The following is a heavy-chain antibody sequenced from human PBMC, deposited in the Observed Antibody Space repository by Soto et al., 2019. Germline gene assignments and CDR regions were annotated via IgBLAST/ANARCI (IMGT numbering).Heavy chain of an antibody. J-gene: IGHJ6*02. CDR1: GYTFTDYY. V-gene: IGHV1-2*02. CDR2: IYPRSGVT. D-gene: IGHD3-3*01. Sequence: ASVKVSCKASGYTFTDYYIHGVRQAPGQGLEWMGWIYPRSGVTNNAQKFQGRVTMTRDTSISTAYMELSGLRSDDTAVYYCARDLAFYDLPYYYGMDVWGQGTTVTVSS. CDR3: ARDLAFYDLPYYYGMDV.